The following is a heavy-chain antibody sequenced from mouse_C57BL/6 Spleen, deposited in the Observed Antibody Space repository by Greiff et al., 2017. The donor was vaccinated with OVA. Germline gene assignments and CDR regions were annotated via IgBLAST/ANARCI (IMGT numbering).Heavy chain of an antibody. V-gene: IGHV1-7*01. Sequence: QVQLKQSGAELAKPGASVKLSRKASGYTFTSYWMHWVKQRPGQGLEWIGYINPSSGYTKYNQKFKDKATLTADKSSSTAYMQLSSLTYEDSAVYYCARTITTVVARDWYFDVWGTGTTVTVSS. CDR3: ARTITTVVARDWYFDV. J-gene: IGHJ1*03. D-gene: IGHD1-1*01. CDR2: INPSSGYT. CDR1: GYTFTSYW.